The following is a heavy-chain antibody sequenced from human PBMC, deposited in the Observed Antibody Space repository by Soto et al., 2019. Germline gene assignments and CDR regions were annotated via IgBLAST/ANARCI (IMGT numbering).Heavy chain of an antibody. Sequence: VGSLRLSCAASGFTFSSYAMSWVRQAPGKGLEWVSAISGSGGSTYYADSVKGRFTISRDNSKNTLYLQMNSLRAEDTAVYYCAKSTHRPAGCGGSCYRRGGGMDVWGQGTTVTVSS. CDR1: GFTFSSYA. CDR2: ISGSGGST. CDR3: AKSTHRPAGCGGSCYRRGGGMDV. D-gene: IGHD2-15*01. J-gene: IGHJ6*02. V-gene: IGHV3-23*01.